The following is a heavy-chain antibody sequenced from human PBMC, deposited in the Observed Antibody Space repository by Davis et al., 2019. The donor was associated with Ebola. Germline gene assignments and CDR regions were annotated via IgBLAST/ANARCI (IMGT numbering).Heavy chain of an antibody. CDR3: TRDRSAAG. D-gene: IGHD6-13*01. CDR1: GFTFSSYW. J-gene: IGHJ4*02. CDR2: VNQDGTEK. Sequence: PGGSLRLFCAASGFTFSSYWMSWVRQAPGKGLEWVASVNQDGTEKYNVDSVKGRFTISRDNAKNSLYLQMSSLRVEDTAVYYCTRDRSAAGWGQGTLVTVSS. V-gene: IGHV3-7*03.